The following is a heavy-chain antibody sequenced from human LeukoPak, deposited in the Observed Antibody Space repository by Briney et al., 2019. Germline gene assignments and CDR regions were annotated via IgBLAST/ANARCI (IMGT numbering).Heavy chain of an antibody. CDR3: ARRDGSGSYSPFFDG. J-gene: IGHJ4*02. Sequence: GESLKIPCKGPGYSFTSYWIGWVRQMPGKGLEWMGIIYPGDSDTRYSPSFQGQDTISADKSISTACLQWSSLKASDTAMYYCARRDGSGSYSPFFDGWGQGSLVTVSS. CDR2: IYPGDSDT. V-gene: IGHV5-51*01. D-gene: IGHD3-10*01. CDR1: GYSFTSYW.